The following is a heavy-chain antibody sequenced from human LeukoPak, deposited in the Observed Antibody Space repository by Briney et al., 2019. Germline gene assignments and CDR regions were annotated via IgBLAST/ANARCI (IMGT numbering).Heavy chain of an antibody. CDR1: GGSISSYY. D-gene: IGHD3-3*01. V-gene: IGHV3-23*01. Sequence: PSETLSLTCTVSGGSISSYYWSWIRQPPGKGLEWVSAISGSGGSTYYADSVKGRFTISRDNSKNTLYLQMNSLRAEDTAVYYCAKAQSIYDFWSGYYFDYWGQGTLVTVSS. CDR2: ISGSGGST. J-gene: IGHJ4*02. CDR3: AKAQSIYDFWSGYYFDY.